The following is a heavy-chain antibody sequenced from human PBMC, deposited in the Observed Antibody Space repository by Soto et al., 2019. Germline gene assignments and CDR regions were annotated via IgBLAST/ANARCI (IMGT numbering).Heavy chain of an antibody. J-gene: IGHJ4*02. CDR1: GFTFSNFA. CDR3: AKDGNWLDVYFDV. D-gene: IGHD6-19*01. Sequence: GGSLRLSCAASGFTFSNFAMSWVRQAPGKGLEWVSTISGTGGSTYYADSVKGRFTVSRDNSKNTLYLHMTNLRAEDTAVYYCAKDGNWLDVYFDVWGQGTPVTVSS. CDR2: ISGTGGST. V-gene: IGHV3-23*01.